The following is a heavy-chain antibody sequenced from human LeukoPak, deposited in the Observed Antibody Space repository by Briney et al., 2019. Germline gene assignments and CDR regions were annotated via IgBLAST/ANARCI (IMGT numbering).Heavy chain of an antibody. CDR1: GGTFSSYA. CDR3: ARDRVLFDY. V-gene: IGHV1-46*01. Sequence: ASVKVSCKASGGTFSSYAISWVRQAPGQGLEWMGIINPSGGSTSYAQKFQGRVTMTRDTSTSTVYMELSSLRSEDTAVYYCARDRVLFDYWGQGTLVTVSS. CDR2: INPSGGST. J-gene: IGHJ4*02.